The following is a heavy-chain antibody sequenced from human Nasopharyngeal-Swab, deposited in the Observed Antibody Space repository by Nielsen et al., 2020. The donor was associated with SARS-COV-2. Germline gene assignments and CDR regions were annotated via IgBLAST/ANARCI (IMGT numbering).Heavy chain of an antibody. CDR1: GYTLTELS. CDR2: FDPEDGET. J-gene: IGHJ5*02. CDR3: ATEYCGGDCYSNWFDP. Sequence: ASVKVSCKVSGYTLTELSMHWVRQAPGKGLEWMGGFDPEDGETIYAQKFQGRVTMTEDTSTDTAYMELSSLRSEDTAEYYCATEYCGGDCYSNWFDPWGQGTLVTVSS. D-gene: IGHD2-21*01. V-gene: IGHV1-24*01.